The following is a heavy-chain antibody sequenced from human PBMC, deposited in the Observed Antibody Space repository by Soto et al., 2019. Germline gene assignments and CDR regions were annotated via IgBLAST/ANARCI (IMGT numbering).Heavy chain of an antibody. CDR3: GRVVEGATRHTDFDS. D-gene: IGHD2-21*01. CDR2: VYYSGGA. V-gene: IGHV4-39*01. CDR1: GVSMHNSHSF. J-gene: IGHJ5*01. Sequence: SETLSLTCTVSGVSMHNSHSFWGWVRQPPGKGLEFIGNVYYSGGAHYNPSLKSRVAISVDTANNQVSLKMSSVTAADTAVYYCGRVVEGATRHTDFDSWGQGTLVTVSS.